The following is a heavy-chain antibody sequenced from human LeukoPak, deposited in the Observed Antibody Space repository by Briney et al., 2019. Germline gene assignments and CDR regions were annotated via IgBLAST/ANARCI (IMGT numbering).Heavy chain of an antibody. D-gene: IGHD6-13*01. V-gene: IGHV4-4*07. Sequence: SETLSLTCTVSVGFISNYYWSWIRQPAGKGLEWIGRIYTSGSTNYNPSLQSRVTMSVDTSKNQFSLRVSSVTAADTAVYYCARGSIAAVGTRWFDPWGQGTLVTVSS. CDR2: IYTSGST. CDR1: VGFISNYY. J-gene: IGHJ5*02. CDR3: ARGSIAAVGTRWFDP.